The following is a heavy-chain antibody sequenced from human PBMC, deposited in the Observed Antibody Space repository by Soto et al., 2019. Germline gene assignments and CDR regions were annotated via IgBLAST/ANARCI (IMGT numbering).Heavy chain of an antibody. V-gene: IGHV3-48*02. CDR2: LNGGSDCI. Sequence: EVQLVESGGGLVQPGGSLRRYCVGSGFMFDSFAMNWVRQAPGKGLKWVAYLNGGSDCIYYAEYVKGRFIISRDNARNSLSLQMNSLSDEDTAVYYCAKSCDSAVWGIDFWGQGTLVTVSS. D-gene: IGHD2-2*02. J-gene: IGHJ4*02. CDR3: AKSCDSAVWGIDF. CDR1: GFMFDSFA.